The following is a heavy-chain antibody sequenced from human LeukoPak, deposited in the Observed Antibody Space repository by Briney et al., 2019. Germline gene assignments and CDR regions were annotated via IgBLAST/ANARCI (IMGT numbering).Heavy chain of an antibody. D-gene: IGHD2-15*01. CDR2: IWYDGSNK. V-gene: IGHV3-33*01. Sequence: GGSLRLSCAASGFTFSSYGMHWVRQAPGKGLEWVAVIWYDGSNKYYADSVKGRFTISRDNSKNTLYLQMNSLRAEDTAAYYCARGRILSYFDYWGQGTLVTVSS. CDR3: ARGRILSYFDY. J-gene: IGHJ4*02. CDR1: GFTFSSYG.